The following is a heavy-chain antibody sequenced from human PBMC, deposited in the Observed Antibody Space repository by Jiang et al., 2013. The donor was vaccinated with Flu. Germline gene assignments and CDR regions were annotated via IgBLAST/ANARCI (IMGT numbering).Heavy chain of an antibody. Sequence: VKPSPDPVPHLALSLVAPSAVVGYSWSWIRQPPGKGLEWIGYIYHSGSTYYNPSLKSRVTISVDRSKNQFSLKLSSVTAADTAVYYCARVEDYYDSSGYTGANAFDIWGQGTMVTVSS. CDR1: VAPSAVVGYS. CDR2: IYHSGST. D-gene: IGHD3-22*01. CDR3: ARVEDYYDSSGYTGANAFDI. V-gene: IGHV4-30-2*01. J-gene: IGHJ3*02.